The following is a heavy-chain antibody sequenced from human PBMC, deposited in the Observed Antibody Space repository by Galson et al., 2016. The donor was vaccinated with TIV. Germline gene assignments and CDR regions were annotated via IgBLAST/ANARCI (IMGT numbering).Heavy chain of an antibody. J-gene: IGHJ4*02. CDR1: GYNFTSYY. Sequence: SVKVSCKASGYNFTSYYIHWVRQAPGQGLEWLGWFNPDSGATQYAQKFQGRVTMTRATSISTAYMELRRLISDDTAVYYCARVNWARAFDYWGQGTQVTVSS. D-gene: IGHD7-27*01. CDR2: FNPDSGAT. CDR3: ARVNWARAFDY. V-gene: IGHV1-2*02.